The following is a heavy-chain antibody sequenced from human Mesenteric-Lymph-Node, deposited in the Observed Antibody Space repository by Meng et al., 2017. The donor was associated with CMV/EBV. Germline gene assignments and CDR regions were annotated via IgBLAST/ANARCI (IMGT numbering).Heavy chain of an antibody. J-gene: IGHJ6*02. Sequence: GESLKISCAASGFTFSNAWMNWVRQAPGKGLEWVGRIKSKSDGGTTDYAAPVKGRFTISRDDSRNTLFLQMNSLKTEDTAVYYCARTDYYSYYGMDVWGQGTTVTVSS. V-gene: IGHV3-15*01. CDR3: ARTDYYSYYGMDV. CDR1: GFTFSNAW. CDR2: IKSKSDGGTT.